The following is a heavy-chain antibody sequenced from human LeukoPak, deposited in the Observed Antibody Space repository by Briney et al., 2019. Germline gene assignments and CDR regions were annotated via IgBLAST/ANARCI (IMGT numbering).Heavy chain of an antibody. J-gene: IGHJ5*02. D-gene: IGHD3-10*01. CDR1: GFTFSSYS. CDR3: ARDYYGSGSYYNSAPWFDP. CDR2: ISSSSSYI. Sequence: GGSLRLSCAASGFTFSSYSMNWVRQAPGKGLEWVSSISSSSSYIYYADSVKGRFTISRDNAKNSLYLQMDSLRAEDTAVYYCARDYYGSGSYYNSAPWFDPWGQGTLVTVSS. V-gene: IGHV3-21*01.